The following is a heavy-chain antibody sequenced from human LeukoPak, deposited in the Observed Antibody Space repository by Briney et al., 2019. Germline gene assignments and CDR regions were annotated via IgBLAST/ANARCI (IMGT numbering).Heavy chain of an antibody. CDR2: VRYDGSNK. Sequence: GGSLRLSCAASGFTFSSYSFHWVRQAPGKGLEWVAFVRYDGSNKYYADSVKGRFTISRDNSKNTLYLQMNSLRAEDTAVYYCARDPTTPGARYFQHWGQGTLVTVSS. V-gene: IGHV3-30*02. CDR1: GFTFSSYS. D-gene: IGHD2-15*01. CDR3: ARDPTTPGARYFQH. J-gene: IGHJ1*01.